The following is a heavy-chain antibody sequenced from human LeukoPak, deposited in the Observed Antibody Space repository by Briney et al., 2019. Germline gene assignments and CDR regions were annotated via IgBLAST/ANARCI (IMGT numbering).Heavy chain of an antibody. CDR3: ARKIPSYFDSSGYYLDY. Sequence: GASVKVSCKASGYTFINYGMNWVRQAPGQGLEWMGWINTNTGNPTYAQGFTGRFVFSLDTSVTTAYLQIGSLRAEDTAVYYCARKIPSYFDSSGYYLDYWGQGTLVTVSS. J-gene: IGHJ4*02. V-gene: IGHV7-4-1*01. D-gene: IGHD3-22*01. CDR2: INTNTGNP. CDR1: GYTFINYG.